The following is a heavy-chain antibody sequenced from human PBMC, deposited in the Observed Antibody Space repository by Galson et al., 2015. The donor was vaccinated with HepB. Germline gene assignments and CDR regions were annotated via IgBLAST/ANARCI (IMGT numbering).Heavy chain of an antibody. J-gene: IGHJ2*01. CDR1: GFTFSSYA. CDR3: ARDRVAVAGSYWYFDL. V-gene: IGHV3-30-3*01. Sequence: SLRLSCAASGFTFSSYAMHWVRQAPGKGLEWVAVISYDGSNKYYADSVKGRFTVSRDNSKNTLYLQMNSLRAEDTAVYYCARDRVAVAGSYWYFDLWGRGTLVTVSS. D-gene: IGHD6-19*01. CDR2: ISYDGSNK.